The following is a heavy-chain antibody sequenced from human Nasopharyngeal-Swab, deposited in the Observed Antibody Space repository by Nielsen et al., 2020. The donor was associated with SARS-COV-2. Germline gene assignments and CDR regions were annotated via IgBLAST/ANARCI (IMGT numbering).Heavy chain of an antibody. J-gene: IGHJ6*03. V-gene: IGHV3-30*03. CDR1: GFTFSSYG. D-gene: IGHD5-12*01. CDR2: ISYDGSNK. CDR3: ARSRYSGYDFPYMDV. Sequence: GESLKISCAASGFTFSSYGMHCVRQAPGKGLEWVAVISYDGSNKYYADSVKGRFTISRDNSKNTLYLQMNSLRAEDTAVYYCARSRYSGYDFPYMDVWGKGTTVTVSS.